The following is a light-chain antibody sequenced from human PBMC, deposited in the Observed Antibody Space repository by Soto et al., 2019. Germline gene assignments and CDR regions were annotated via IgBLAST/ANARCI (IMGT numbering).Light chain of an antibody. J-gene: IGKJ1*01. V-gene: IGKV3-20*01. CDR2: AVS. CDR3: QQHSNSPWT. CDR1: QTISNNY. Sequence: EIVLPQSPGTLPLSPGESAALSCRASQTISNNYLVWYRPKPVQAPRLLIYAVSSRAAGIPDRFSGSGSGTDFALTIARLEPEDSAVYYCQQHSNSPWTFGQGTRVEI.